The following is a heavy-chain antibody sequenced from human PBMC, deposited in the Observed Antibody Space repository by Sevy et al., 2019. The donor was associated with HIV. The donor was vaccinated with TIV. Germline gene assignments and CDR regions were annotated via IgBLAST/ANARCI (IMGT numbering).Heavy chain of an antibody. J-gene: IGHJ5*02. V-gene: IGHV3-30-3*01. Sequence: GGSLRLSCAASGFTFSSYAMHWVRQAPGKGLEWVAVISYDGSNKYYADSGKGRFTISRDNSKNTLYLQMNSLRAEDTAVYYCARDQHDYGGNLRTGWFDTWGQGTLVTVSS. CDR3: ARDQHDYGGNLRTGWFDT. CDR2: ISYDGSNK. D-gene: IGHD4-17*01. CDR1: GFTFSSYA.